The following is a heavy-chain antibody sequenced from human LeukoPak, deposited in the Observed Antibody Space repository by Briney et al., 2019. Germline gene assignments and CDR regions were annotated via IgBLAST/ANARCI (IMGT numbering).Heavy chain of an antibody. CDR3: ARGPPGSFDY. CDR1: GGSIGSYY. Sequence: SETLSLTCTVSGGSIGSYYWSWIRQPPGKGLEWIGYIYYSGSTNYNPSLKSRVTISVDTSKNQFSLKLSSVTAADTAVYYCARGPPGSFDYWGQGTLVTVSS. CDR2: IYYSGST. V-gene: IGHV4-59*12. J-gene: IGHJ4*02.